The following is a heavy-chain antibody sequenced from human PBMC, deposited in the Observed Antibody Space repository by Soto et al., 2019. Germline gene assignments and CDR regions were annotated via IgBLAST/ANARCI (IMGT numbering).Heavy chain of an antibody. Sequence: EVQLLESGGGLVQPGGSLRLSCAASGFTFTSYAMSWVRQAPGKGLEWVSAISGSDGSTYYADSVKGRFTISRDNSKNTLYLQMNSLRAEDTAVYYCAKDPSPQYSSGWPLDYWGQGTLVTVSS. CDR1: GFTFTSYA. V-gene: IGHV3-23*01. J-gene: IGHJ4*02. CDR2: ISGSDGST. CDR3: AKDPSPQYSSGWPLDY. D-gene: IGHD6-19*01.